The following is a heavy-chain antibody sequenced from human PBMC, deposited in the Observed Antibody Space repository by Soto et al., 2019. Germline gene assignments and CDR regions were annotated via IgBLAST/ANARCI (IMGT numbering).Heavy chain of an antibody. Sequence: SGGSLRLSCTASGFTFNSHAMTWVRQAPGKGLEWVSGLSDSGGSIYYADSVKGRLTISRDNSKNVLYLQMNTLRAEDMAIYYCARVSSSWYAGFFDLWGQGTLVTVSS. CDR3: ARVSSSWYAGFFDL. D-gene: IGHD6-13*01. CDR2: LSDSGGSI. J-gene: IGHJ4*02. CDR1: GFTFNSHA. V-gene: IGHV3-23*01.